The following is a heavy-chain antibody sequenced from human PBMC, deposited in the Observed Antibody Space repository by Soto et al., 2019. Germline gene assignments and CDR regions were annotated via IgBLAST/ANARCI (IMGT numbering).Heavy chain of an antibody. Sequence: GGSLRLSCAASGFTFSTYSMNWVRQAPGKGLEWVSSISSTSSFMYYADSLKGRFTISRDNAKNSLYLQMNSLRAEDTAVYYCARGASRSGLDYLDYWGQGTLVTVSS. CDR2: ISSTSSFM. CDR3: ARGASRSGLDYLDY. J-gene: IGHJ4*02. D-gene: IGHD3-9*01. V-gene: IGHV3-21*01. CDR1: GFTFSTYS.